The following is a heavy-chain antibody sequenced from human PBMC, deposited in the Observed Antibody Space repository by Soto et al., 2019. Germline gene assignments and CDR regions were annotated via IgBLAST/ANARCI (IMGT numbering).Heavy chain of an antibody. J-gene: IGHJ4*02. Sequence: PSETLSLTCAVYGGSFSGDYWSWIRQPPGKVLEWIGEINHSGSTNYNPSLKSRVTISVDKSKNQFSLKLSSVTAADTAVYYCASRDPGTSVDYWGQGTLVTVSS. CDR2: INHSGST. D-gene: IGHD1-7*01. V-gene: IGHV4-34*01. CDR1: GGSFSGDY. CDR3: ASRDPGTSVDY.